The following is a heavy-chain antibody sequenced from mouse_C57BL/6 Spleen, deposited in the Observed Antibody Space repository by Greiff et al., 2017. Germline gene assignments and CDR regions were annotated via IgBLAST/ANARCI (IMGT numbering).Heavy chain of an antibody. J-gene: IGHJ3*01. V-gene: IGHV1-55*01. CDR2: IYPGSGSN. Sequence: QVQLQQPGAELVKPGASVKMSCKASGYTFTSYWITWVKQRPGQGLEWIGDIYPGSGSNNNNEKFKSKATLTVDTSSSTAYMQLSSLTSEDSAVYYYARPVYDSWFAYWGQGTLVTVSA. CDR3: ARPVYDSWFAY. D-gene: IGHD2-4*01. CDR1: GYTFTSYW.